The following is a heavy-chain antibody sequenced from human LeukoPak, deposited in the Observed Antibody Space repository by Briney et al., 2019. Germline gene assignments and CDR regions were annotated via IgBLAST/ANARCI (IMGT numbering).Heavy chain of an antibody. Sequence: SETLSLTCTVSGGSISSSSYYWGWIRQPPGKGLEWIGSIYYSGSTYYNPSLKSRVTISVDTPKNQFSLKLSSVTAADTAVYYCAREVVVITRTWFDPWGQGTLVTVSS. CDR3: AREVVVITRTWFDP. CDR2: IYYSGST. CDR1: GGSISSSSYY. J-gene: IGHJ5*02. V-gene: IGHV4-39*07. D-gene: IGHD3-22*01.